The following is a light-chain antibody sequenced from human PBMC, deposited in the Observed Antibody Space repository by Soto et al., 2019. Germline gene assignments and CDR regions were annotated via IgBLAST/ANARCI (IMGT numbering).Light chain of an antibody. V-gene: IGKV3-15*01. J-gene: IGKJ2*01. CDR3: QQFNNWPRT. CDR2: GAS. Sequence: EIVMTQSAASLSVSPGERATLSCRASQSVSSNLAWYQQKPGQAPRLLIYGASIRATGIPARFSGSGSGTEFTLTISSLQSEDFAVYYCQQFNNWPRTFGQGTRLEI. CDR1: QSVSSN.